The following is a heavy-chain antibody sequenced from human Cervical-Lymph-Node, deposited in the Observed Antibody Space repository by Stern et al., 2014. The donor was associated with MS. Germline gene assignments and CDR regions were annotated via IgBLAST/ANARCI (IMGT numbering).Heavy chain of an antibody. CDR1: KYNFNTHW. J-gene: IGHJ5*02. V-gene: IGHV5-51*03. D-gene: IGHD1-14*01. CDR3: ARHGGPNWNHEAHNWFDP. Sequence: EVQLVESGAEVKKPGESLKISCKGSKYNFNTHWIAWVRQMPGKGLEWLGNIHPGNSDTRYNPSLQSQASISADKSITTAYLHFSSLKASDSAMYFCARHGGPNWNHEAHNWFDPWGQGTLVTVSS. CDR2: IHPGNSDT.